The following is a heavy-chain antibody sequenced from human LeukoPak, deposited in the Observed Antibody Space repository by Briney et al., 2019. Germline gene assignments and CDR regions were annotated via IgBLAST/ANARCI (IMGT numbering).Heavy chain of an antibody. J-gene: IGHJ4*02. CDR2: IKSKTHGGTI. CDR1: VFTFTNAW. V-gene: IGHV3-15*01. Sequence: PGGSLRLSCTASVFTFTNAWITWLRQAQGKGLDWVGRIKSKTHGGTIDYATPVKGRFTISRDDSKNTLYLQMNSLTSEDTAVYYCTSSITPGIDYWGQGTLVTVSS. D-gene: IGHD1-14*01. CDR3: TSSITPGIDY.